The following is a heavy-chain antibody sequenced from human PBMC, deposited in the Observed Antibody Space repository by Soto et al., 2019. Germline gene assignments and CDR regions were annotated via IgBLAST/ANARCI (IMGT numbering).Heavy chain of an antibody. CDR3: GQYCTYKKCQGGYYLDY. J-gene: IGHJ4*01. CDR1: GGSFNDYA. D-gene: IGHD2-8*01. V-gene: IGHV1-69*13. CDR2: IILALGTP. Sequence: ASVKVSCKASGGSFNDYALSWVRQAPGQGREWLGGIILALGTPHYAQNFQGRVTITADESRSTVYMELGSLRLDDTGVYYCGQYCTYKKCQGGYYLDYWGQGTLVTVSS.